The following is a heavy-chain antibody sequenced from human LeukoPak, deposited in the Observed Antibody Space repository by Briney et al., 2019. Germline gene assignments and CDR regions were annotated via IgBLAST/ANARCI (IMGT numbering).Heavy chain of an antibody. V-gene: IGHV3-74*01. D-gene: IGHD3-9*01. CDR2: ISGDSSGT. CDR1: GFTFSDYW. J-gene: IGHJ5*01. CDR3: ARPYYDVLTPHTPGFGC. Sequence: PGGSLRLSCAASGFTFSDYWMHWVRQAPGQGLVWVSRISGDSSGTTYADSVKGRFTISRDNAKNTVYLQMNSLRAEDTAVYYCARPYYDVLTPHTPGFGCWGQGTLVTVSS.